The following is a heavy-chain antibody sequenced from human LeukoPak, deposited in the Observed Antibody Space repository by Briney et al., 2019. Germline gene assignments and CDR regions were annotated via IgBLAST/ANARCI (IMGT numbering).Heavy chain of an antibody. Sequence: PSETLSLTCTVSGGSISSSSYYWGWIRQPPGKGLEWIGRIYYSGSTYYNPSLKSRVTISVDTSKNQFSLKLSSVTAADTAVYYCARLVPYGDYGPPTTYCGQGTLVTVSS. CDR1: GGSISSSSYY. V-gene: IGHV4-39*01. D-gene: IGHD4-17*01. CDR2: IYYSGST. CDR3: ARLVPYGDYGPPTTY. J-gene: IGHJ4*02.